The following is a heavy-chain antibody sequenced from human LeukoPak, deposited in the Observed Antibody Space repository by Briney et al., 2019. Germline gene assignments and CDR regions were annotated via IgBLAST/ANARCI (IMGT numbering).Heavy chain of an antibody. Sequence: GGSLRLSCAASGFTFSSYAMSWVRQAPGKGLEWVSAISGSGGSTYYADSVKGRFTISRDNSKNTLYLQMNSLRAEDTAVYYCARGRYSGYDGLDYWGQGTLVTVSS. CDR1: GFTFSSYA. V-gene: IGHV3-23*01. CDR2: ISGSGGST. J-gene: IGHJ4*02. D-gene: IGHD5-12*01. CDR3: ARGRYSGYDGLDY.